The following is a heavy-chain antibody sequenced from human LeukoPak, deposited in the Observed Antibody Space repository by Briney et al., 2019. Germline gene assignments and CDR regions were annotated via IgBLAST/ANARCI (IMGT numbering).Heavy chain of an antibody. CDR2: IDPSDSYI. Sequence: GESLKISCKGSGYSFTSYWISWVRQLPGKGLEWMGRIDPSDSYINYSPSFQGHVTISADKSISTAYLQWSSLKASGTAMYYCARQRFDYGYGMDVWGQGTTVTVSS. CDR1: GYSFTSYW. J-gene: IGHJ6*02. V-gene: IGHV5-10-1*01. D-gene: IGHD3-16*01. CDR3: ARQRFDYGYGMDV.